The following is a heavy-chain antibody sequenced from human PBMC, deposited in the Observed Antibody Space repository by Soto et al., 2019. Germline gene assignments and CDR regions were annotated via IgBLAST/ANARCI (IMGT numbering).Heavy chain of an antibody. CDR2: IDPSDSYT. D-gene: IGHD2-15*01. CDR1: GYSFTSYW. V-gene: IGHV5-10-1*01. Sequence: GESLKISCKGSGYSFTSYWISWVRQMPGKGLEWMGRIDPSDSYTNYSSSFQGHVTISADKSISTAYLQWSSLKASDTAMYYCATRGYCSGGSCSDYYYYGMDVWGQGTTVTVSS. J-gene: IGHJ6*02. CDR3: ATRGYCSGGSCSDYYYYGMDV.